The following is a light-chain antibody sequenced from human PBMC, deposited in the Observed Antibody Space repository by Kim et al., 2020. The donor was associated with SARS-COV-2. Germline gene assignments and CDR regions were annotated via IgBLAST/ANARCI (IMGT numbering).Light chain of an antibody. CDR2: QDS. Sequence: SYELTQPPSVSVSPGQTASITCSGDKLGDKYACWYQQKPGQSPVLVIYQDSKRASGIPERFSGSNSGNTATLTISGTQAIDESDYYCQAWDSSTYVFGTGTKVTVL. V-gene: IGLV3-1*01. J-gene: IGLJ1*01. CDR3: QAWDSSTYV. CDR1: KLGDKY.